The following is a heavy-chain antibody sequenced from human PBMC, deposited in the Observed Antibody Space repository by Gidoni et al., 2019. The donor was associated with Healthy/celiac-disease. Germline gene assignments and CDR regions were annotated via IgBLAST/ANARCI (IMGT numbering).Heavy chain of an antibody. Sequence: EVQLVESGGGLVQPEESLVLSCSASGFTFSRYWMVWVRQAPGKGLEWVANINQDGNVKNHMDSVKGRFTISRDNARNLLYLQMNSLTPVDTAMYYCARDGEWSNTTNYYDALDIWGQGTMVTVSS. CDR3: ARDGEWSNTTNYYDALDI. J-gene: IGHJ3*02. CDR1: GFTFSRYW. V-gene: IGHV3-7*01. CDR2: INQDGNVK. D-gene: IGHD1-1*01.